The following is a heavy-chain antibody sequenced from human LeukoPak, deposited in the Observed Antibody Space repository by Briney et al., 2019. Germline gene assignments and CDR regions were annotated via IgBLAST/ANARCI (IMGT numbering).Heavy chain of an antibody. CDR2: FDPEDGET. D-gene: IGHD2-21*02. CDR1: GYTLTELS. V-gene: IGHV1-24*01. CDR3: ATKATVVVTAPSIDDAFDI. Sequence: ASVKVSCKVSGYTLTELSMHWVRQAPGRGLEGVGGFDPEDGETIYAQKFQGRVTMTEDTSTDTAYMELSTLRSEDTAVYYCATKATVVVTAPSIDDAFDIWGQGTMVTVSS. J-gene: IGHJ3*02.